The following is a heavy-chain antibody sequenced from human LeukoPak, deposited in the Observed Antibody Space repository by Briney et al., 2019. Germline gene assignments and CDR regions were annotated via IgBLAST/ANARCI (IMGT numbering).Heavy chain of an antibody. D-gene: IGHD3-3*01. CDR3: ATTIFGVLDP. J-gene: IGHJ5*02. Sequence: PSGTLSLTCPVSGGFISSSSYYWGWMRQPPGKGLEWIGSIYYSGSTYYNPSRKSRVTIAVDTSKNQFSLKLSSVTAADTAVYYCATTIFGVLDPWGQGTLVTVSS. CDR2: IYYSGST. V-gene: IGHV4-39*01. CDR1: GGFISSSSYY.